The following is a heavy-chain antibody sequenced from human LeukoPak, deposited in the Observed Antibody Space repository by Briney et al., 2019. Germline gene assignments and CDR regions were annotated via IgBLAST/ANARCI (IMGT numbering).Heavy chain of an antibody. CDR1: GFIFSNYW. D-gene: IGHD3-22*01. CDR2: IKQDGSVK. V-gene: IGHV3-7*03. Sequence: GGSLRLSCEASGFIFSNYWMSWVRQAPGKGLEWVANIKQDGSVKNYVDSMEGRFIISRDNAKNSLYLQMNSLRAEDTAVYYCARVYDSSGYYNDYWGQGTLVTVSS. CDR3: ARVYDSSGYYNDY. J-gene: IGHJ4*02.